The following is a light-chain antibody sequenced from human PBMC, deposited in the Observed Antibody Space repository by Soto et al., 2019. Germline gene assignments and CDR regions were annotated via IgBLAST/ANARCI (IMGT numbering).Light chain of an antibody. CDR3: QQRYNWPWT. CDR2: DAS. V-gene: IGKV3-11*01. J-gene: IGKJ1*01. Sequence: EIVLTQSPGTLSLSPGERATLSCRASQSIRNFLAWYQQKPGQAPRLLIYDASNRASGIPPRFSGSGSGTDFTLASSGLEPEDLAVYYCQQRYNWPWTFGQGTKVEI. CDR1: QSIRNF.